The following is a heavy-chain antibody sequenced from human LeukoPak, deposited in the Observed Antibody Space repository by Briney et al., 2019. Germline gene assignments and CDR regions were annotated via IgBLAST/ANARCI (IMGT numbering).Heavy chain of an antibody. V-gene: IGHV3-23*01. Sequence: PGGSLRLSCAASGFTFSSYAMNWVRQAPGKGLEWVSVISGSGGSTYYADSVKGRFAISRDNSKNTLALQMNSLRAEDTAVYCCAKDTNFGIYFDYWGQGTLVTVSS. CDR1: GFTFSSYA. CDR3: AKDTNFGIYFDY. CDR2: ISGSGGST. D-gene: IGHD3-3*01. J-gene: IGHJ4*02.